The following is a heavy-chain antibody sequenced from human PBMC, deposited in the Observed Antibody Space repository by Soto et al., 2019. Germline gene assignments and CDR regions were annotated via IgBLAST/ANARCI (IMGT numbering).Heavy chain of an antibody. Sequence: PGGSLRLSCGASRFSLTTHAMSWVRQAPGKGLEWVSGISGSGANTYYAASVRGRFTVSRDYSENTLDLQLDNLRAEDTALYYFWTGHHSSGYFEWLDPERQGPL. CDR3: WTGHHSSGYFEWLDP. V-gene: IGHV3-23*01. D-gene: IGHD6-25*01. CDR1: RFSLTTHA. J-gene: IGHJ5*02. CDR2: ISGSGANT.